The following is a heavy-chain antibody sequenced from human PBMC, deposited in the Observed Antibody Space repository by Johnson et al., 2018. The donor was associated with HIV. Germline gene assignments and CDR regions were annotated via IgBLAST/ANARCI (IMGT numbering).Heavy chain of an antibody. J-gene: IGHJ3*01. D-gene: IGHD1-1*01. CDR1: GFTFNNAW. V-gene: IGHV3-15*01. Sequence: VQLVESGGGLVKPGGSLRLSCAASGFTFNNAWMSWVRQAPGKGLEWVGRIKSKTDGGTTDYAAPVKGRFTISRDDSKNTLYLQMNSLRAEDTAVYYCASRFWRNEGGWGAFDVWGQGTMVTVSS. CDR2: IKSKTDGGTT. CDR3: ASRFWRNEGGWGAFDV.